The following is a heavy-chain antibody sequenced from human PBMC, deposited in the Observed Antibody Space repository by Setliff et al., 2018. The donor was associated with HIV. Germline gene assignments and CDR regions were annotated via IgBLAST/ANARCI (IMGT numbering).Heavy chain of an antibody. D-gene: IGHD2-15*01. CDR2: LHYNGNT. V-gene: IGHV4-59*01. Sequence: SETLSLTCTVSGGSISRYYWTWIRQPPGKGLEWIGYLHYNGNTNSNSSLKSRLTMSVDTSRNHFSLKLNSVTTADTAMYYCAGYCGGGSCASIWGQGTMVTVSS. CDR1: GGSISRYY. CDR3: AGYCGGGSCASI. J-gene: IGHJ3*02.